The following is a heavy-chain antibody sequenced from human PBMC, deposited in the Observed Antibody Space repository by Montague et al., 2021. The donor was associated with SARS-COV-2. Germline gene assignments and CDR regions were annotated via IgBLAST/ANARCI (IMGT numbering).Heavy chain of an antibody. J-gene: IGHJ6*02. CDR1: GGSVSSGSYY. CDR2: IYYSGST. V-gene: IGHV4-61*01. Sequence: SETLSLTCTVSGGSVSSGSYYWSWIRQPPGKGLEWIGYIYYSGSTNYNPSLKSRVTISVDTSKNQFSLKLSSVTAADTAVYFCGLGRGFAVGNHYYYSYGLDVWGQGTTVTVSS. D-gene: IGHD3-10*01. CDR3: GLGRGFAVGNHYYYSYGLDV.